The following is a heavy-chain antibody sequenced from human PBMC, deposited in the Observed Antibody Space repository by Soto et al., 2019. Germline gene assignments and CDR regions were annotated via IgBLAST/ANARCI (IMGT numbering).Heavy chain of an antibody. CDR3: ASSENYGDYDY. Sequence: LPETLSLTCTVSGGSISSSSYYWGWIRQPPGKGLEWIGSIYYSGSTYFNPSLKSRVTISVDTSKNQFSLKLSSVTAADTAVYYCASSENYGDYDYWGQGTLVTVSS. CDR2: IYYSGST. J-gene: IGHJ4*02. CDR1: GGSISSSSYY. V-gene: IGHV4-39*01. D-gene: IGHD4-17*01.